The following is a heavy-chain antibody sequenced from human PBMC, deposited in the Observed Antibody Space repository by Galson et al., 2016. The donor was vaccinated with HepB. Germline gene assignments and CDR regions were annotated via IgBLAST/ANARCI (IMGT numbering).Heavy chain of an antibody. CDR3: ARDRNYYGSGSPLTT. V-gene: IGHV3-11*04. Sequence: SLRLSCAASGFTLSDYYMSWIRQAPGKGLEWVSYISSSGSTIYYADSVKGRFTISRNNAKNSLYLQMNSLRAEDTAVYYCARDRNYYGSGSPLTTWGQGTLVTVSS. D-gene: IGHD3-10*01. J-gene: IGHJ5*02. CDR1: GFTLSDYY. CDR2: ISSSGSTI.